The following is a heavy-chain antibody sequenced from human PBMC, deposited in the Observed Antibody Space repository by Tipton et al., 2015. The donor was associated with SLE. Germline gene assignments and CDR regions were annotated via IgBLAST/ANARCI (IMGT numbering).Heavy chain of an antibody. V-gene: IGHV4-59*12. D-gene: IGHD7-27*01. CDR1: GASISSYY. J-gene: IGHJ6*03. CDR2: IYNSGST. CDR3: VRGPWAYYYYMDV. Sequence: TLSLTCTVSGASISSYYWTWIRQPPGKGLEWIGNIYNSGSTNYNPSLKSRVTISVDTSKTQFSLIVTSVTAADTAVYYCVRGPWAYYYYMDVWSKGTKVTVSS.